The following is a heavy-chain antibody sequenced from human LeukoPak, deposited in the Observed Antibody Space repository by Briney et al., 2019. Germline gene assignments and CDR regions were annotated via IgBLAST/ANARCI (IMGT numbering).Heavy chain of an antibody. Sequence: SETLSLTCTVSGGSINTYYWSWIRQPAGKGLEWIGRIYSSGTTHYNPSLKSRVTMSVDTSKNQFSLKLSSVTAADTAVYYCARDLRFGELPQYWGQGTLVTVSS. J-gene: IGHJ4*02. D-gene: IGHD3-10*01. V-gene: IGHV4-4*07. CDR3: ARDLRFGELPQY. CDR1: GGSINTYY. CDR2: IYSSGTT.